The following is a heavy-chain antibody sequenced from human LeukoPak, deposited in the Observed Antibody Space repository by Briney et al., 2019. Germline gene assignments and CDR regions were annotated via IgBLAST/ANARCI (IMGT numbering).Heavy chain of an antibody. CDR2: ISYDGSNK. V-gene: IGHV3-30*04. J-gene: IGHJ4*02. Sequence: PGRSLRLSCAASGFTFSSYAMHWVRQAPGKGLEWVAVISYDGSNKYYADSVKGRFTISRDNSKNTLYLQMNSLRAEDTAVYYCARALTPADYWGQGTLVTVSS. CDR3: ARALTPADY. CDR1: GFTFSSYA.